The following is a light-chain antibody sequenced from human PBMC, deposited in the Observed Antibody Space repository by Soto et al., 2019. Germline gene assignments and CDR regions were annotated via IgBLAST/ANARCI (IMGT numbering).Light chain of an antibody. V-gene: IGKV1-5*03. J-gene: IGKJ1*01. CDR1: QSISSW. CDR3: QQYNSYST. Sequence: DIQMTQSPSTLSASVGDRVTITCRASQSISSWLAWYQQKPGKAPKLLIYKASSLEIGVPSRFSGSGSGTEFTLTISSLQPDDFATYYRQQYNSYSTFGQGTKVEIK. CDR2: KAS.